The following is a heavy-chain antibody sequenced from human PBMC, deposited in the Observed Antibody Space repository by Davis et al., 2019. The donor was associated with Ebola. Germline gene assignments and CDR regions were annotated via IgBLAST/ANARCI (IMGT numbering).Heavy chain of an antibody. D-gene: IGHD1-26*01. Sequence: SVKVSCKASGYTFTSYYMHWVRQAPGQGLEWMGRIIPILGIANYAQKFQGRVTITADKSTSTAYMELSSLRSEDTAVDYCARGVGATSAWGQGTLVTVSS. CDR2: IIPILGIA. CDR3: ARGVGATSA. V-gene: IGHV1-69*04. J-gene: IGHJ4*02. CDR1: GYTFTSYY.